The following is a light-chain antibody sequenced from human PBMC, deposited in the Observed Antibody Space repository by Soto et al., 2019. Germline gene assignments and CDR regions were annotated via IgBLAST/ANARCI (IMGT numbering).Light chain of an antibody. CDR3: QQRSNWPSIT. Sequence: EIVLTPSPATLSLSPGETATLSCRASQSVRNYLAWYQQKPGQAPRLLIYDASNRATGIPARFSGTGSETDFTLTISSLEPEDSAVYYCQQRSNWPSITFGQGTRLDIK. CDR1: QSVRNY. CDR2: DAS. V-gene: IGKV3-11*01. J-gene: IGKJ5*01.